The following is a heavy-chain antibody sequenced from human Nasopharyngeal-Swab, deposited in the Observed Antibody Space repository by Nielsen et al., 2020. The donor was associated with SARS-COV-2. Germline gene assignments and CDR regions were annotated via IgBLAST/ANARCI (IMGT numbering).Heavy chain of an antibody. Sequence: PGKGLEWIGYIYYSGSTNYNPSLKSRVTISVDTSKNQFSLKLSSVTAADTAVYYCARGRGAPLSERPYYYDSNGGLDAFDIWGQGTMVTVSS. D-gene: IGHD3-22*01. J-gene: IGHJ3*02. CDR2: IYYSGST. V-gene: IGHV4-59*13. CDR3: ARGRGAPLSERPYYYDSNGGLDAFDI.